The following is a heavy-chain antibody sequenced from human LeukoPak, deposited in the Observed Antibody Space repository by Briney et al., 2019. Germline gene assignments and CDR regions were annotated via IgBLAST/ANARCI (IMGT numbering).Heavy chain of an antibody. V-gene: IGHV1-69*13. CDR1: GGTFSSYA. Sequence: GASVKVSCKASGGTFSSYAISWVRQAPGQGLEWMGGIIPIFGTANYAQKFQGRVTITADESTSTAYMELSSLRSDDTAVYYCARDPSYSNCWFDPWGQGTLVTVSS. CDR2: IIPIFGTA. CDR3: ARDPSYSNCWFDP. D-gene: IGHD4-11*01. J-gene: IGHJ5*02.